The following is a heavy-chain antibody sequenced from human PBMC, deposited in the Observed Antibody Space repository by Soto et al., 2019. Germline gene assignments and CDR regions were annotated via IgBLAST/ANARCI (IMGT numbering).Heavy chain of an antibody. CDR1: GGSISSGGYY. V-gene: IGHV4-31*03. CDR2: IYYSGST. J-gene: IGHJ4*02. CDR3: ARGGEVWFGELSGPYY. Sequence: QVQLQESGPGLVKPSQTLSLTCTVSGGSISSGGYYWSWIRQHPGKGLEWIGYIYYSGSTYYNPSLKSRVTISVDTSKNQSSLKLSSVTAADTAVYYCARGGEVWFGELSGPYYWGQGTLVTVSS. D-gene: IGHD3-10*01.